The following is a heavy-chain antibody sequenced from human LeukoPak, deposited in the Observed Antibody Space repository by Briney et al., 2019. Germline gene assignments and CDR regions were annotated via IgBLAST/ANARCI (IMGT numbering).Heavy chain of an antibody. CDR1: GGSISSYY. V-gene: IGHV4-59*12. D-gene: IGHD2-2*02. J-gene: IGHJ4*02. CDR2: IYYSGST. Sequence: PSETLSLTCTVSGGSISSYYWSWIRQPPGKGLEWIGYIYYSGSTNYNPSLKSRVTISVDTSKNQFSLKLSSVTAADTAVYYCARGLINCSSTSCYTRFFDYWGQGTLVTVSS. CDR3: ARGLINCSSTSCYTRFFDY.